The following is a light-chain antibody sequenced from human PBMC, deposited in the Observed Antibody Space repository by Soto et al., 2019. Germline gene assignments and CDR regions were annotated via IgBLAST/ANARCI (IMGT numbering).Light chain of an antibody. V-gene: IGLV1-44*01. CDR1: SSNIGSNT. CDR2: TNN. Sequence: QSALTQPPSASGTPGQRVTISCSGSSSNIGSNTVNWYQQFPGTAPKLLIFTNNQRPSGVPDRFSGSKSGTSASLAISGLQSEDEADYYCAAWDDSLDGDVFGTGTKVTVL. CDR3: AAWDDSLDGDV. J-gene: IGLJ1*01.